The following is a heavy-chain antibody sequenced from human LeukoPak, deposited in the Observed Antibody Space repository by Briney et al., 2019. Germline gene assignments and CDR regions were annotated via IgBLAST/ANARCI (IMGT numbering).Heavy chain of an antibody. CDR3: ARTMVMAGFDY. CDR1: GGSISSGGYS. CDR2: IYHSGST. Sequence: SETLSLTCAVSGGSISSGGYSWSWIRQPPGKGLEWIGYIYHSGSTYYNPSLKSRVTISVDRSKNQFSLKLSSVTAADTAVYYCARTMVMAGFDYWGQGTLVTVSS. V-gene: IGHV4-30-2*01. D-gene: IGHD3-22*01. J-gene: IGHJ4*02.